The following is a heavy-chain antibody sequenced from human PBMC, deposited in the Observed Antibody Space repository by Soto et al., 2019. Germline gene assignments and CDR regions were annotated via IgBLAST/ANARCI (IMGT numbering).Heavy chain of an antibody. J-gene: IGHJ4*02. Sequence: QVQLVQSGAEVKEPGASVKVSCEASGYTFNTYGISWVRQAPGRGLEWMAWISAYNGNTNYAQKFQGRVTMTTDSSTSTAYMELRSLGSDDTAVYYCARDYSSYPSGIDYWGQGTLFTVSS. CDR2: ISAYNGNT. V-gene: IGHV1-18*01. CDR1: GYTFNTYG. CDR3: ARDYSSYPSGIDY. D-gene: IGHD6-13*01.